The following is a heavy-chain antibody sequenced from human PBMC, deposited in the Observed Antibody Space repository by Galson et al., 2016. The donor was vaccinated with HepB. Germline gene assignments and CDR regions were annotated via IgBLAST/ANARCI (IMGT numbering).Heavy chain of an antibody. Sequence: SLRLSCAASGFTFSNYAMNWFRQAPGKGLEWVAFISYDGRNKYYADSVKGQFTISRDNSKNTLYLQMNSLRAEDTALYYCARDQIGWGQFDYWGQGTLVTVS. J-gene: IGHJ4*02. CDR3: ARDQIGWGQFDY. CDR1: GFTFSNYA. V-gene: IGHV3-30*04. CDR2: ISYDGRNK. D-gene: IGHD3-16*01.